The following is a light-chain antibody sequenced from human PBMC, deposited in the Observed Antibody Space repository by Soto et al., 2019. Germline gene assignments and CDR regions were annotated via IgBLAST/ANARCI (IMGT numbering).Light chain of an antibody. V-gene: IGKV3-15*01. CDR2: AAS. CDR3: QQYNNWPPLT. CDR1: QSVNSN. J-gene: IGKJ4*01. Sequence: EIVLMQSPGILSLSPGDRATLSCRASQSVNSNLAWYQQKPGQAPRLVIYAASTRASGIPARFSGGGSGTEFALTISSLQSEDFAVYYCQQYNNWPPLTFGGGTKVEIK.